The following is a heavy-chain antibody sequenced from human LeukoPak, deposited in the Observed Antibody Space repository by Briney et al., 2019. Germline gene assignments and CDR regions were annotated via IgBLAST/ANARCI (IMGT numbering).Heavy chain of an antibody. Sequence: SETLSLTCTVSGGSISISSYYWGWIRQPPGKGLEWIGSIYYSGSTYYNPSLKSRVTISVDTSKNQFSLKLSSVTAADTAVYYCARGLAAAGPPYYYYYMDVWGKGTTVTVSS. V-gene: IGHV4-39*07. D-gene: IGHD6-13*01. J-gene: IGHJ6*03. CDR3: ARGLAAAGPPYYYYYMDV. CDR1: GGSISISSYY. CDR2: IYYSGST.